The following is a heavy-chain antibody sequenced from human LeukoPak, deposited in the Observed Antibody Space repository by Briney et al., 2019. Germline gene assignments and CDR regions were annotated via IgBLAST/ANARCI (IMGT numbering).Heavy chain of an antibody. J-gene: IGHJ4*02. CDR1: GFSFSSFG. CDR2: ISGSGDFI. CDR3: ARDSEAYCGGDCYFYFDY. V-gene: IGHV3-21*01. D-gene: IGHD2-21*02. Sequence: GGSLRLFCAVSGFSFSSFGMIWVRQAPGKGLEWLASISGSGDFIYYADSVKGRFTISKDNTKNSVHLQLTSLRAEDTAVYYCARDSEAYCGGDCYFYFDYWGQGTRVTVSS.